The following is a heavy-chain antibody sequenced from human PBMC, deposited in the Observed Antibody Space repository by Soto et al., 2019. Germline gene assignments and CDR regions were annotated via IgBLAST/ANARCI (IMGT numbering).Heavy chain of an antibody. CDR1: GGTFSSYA. J-gene: IGHJ6*02. CDR3: SRTTMGDSGDVYYYYYGMDV. Sequence: QVQLVQSGAEVKKPGSSVKVSCKASGGTFSSYAISWVRQAPGQGLEWMGGIIPIFGTANYAQKFQGRVTITADEDTSTAYMELSSLRSEDTAVDYCSRTTMGDSGDVYYYYYGMDVWGQGTTVTVSS. D-gene: IGHD5-12*01. CDR2: IIPIFGTA. V-gene: IGHV1-69*01.